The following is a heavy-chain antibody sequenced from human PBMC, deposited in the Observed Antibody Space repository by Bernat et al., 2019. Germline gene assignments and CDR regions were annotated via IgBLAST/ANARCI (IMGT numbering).Heavy chain of an antibody. CDR1: GFTFGDYA. D-gene: IGHD3-10*01. J-gene: IGHJ2*01. CDR3: TRDRSVTMAQGLWYFDL. CDR2: IRSKAYGGTT. Sequence: SGGGLVKPGRSLRLSCTASGFTFGDYAMSWFRQAPGKGLEWVGFIRSKAYGGTTEYAASVKGRFTISRDDSKSIAYLQMNSLKTEDTAVYYCTRDRSVTMAQGLWYFDLWGRGTLVTVSS. V-gene: IGHV3-49*05.